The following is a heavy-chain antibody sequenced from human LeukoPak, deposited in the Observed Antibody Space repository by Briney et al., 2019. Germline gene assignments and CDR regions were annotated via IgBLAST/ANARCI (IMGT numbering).Heavy chain of an antibody. CDR1: GFTFSNAW. V-gene: IGHV3-15*01. J-gene: IGHJ4*02. CDR2: IKSKTDGGTT. D-gene: IGHD2-15*01. Sequence: GGSLRLSCAASGFTFSNAWMSWVRQATGKGLEWVGLIKSKTDGGTTDYAAPVKGRFTISRDDSKNTLYLQMNSLKTEDTAVYYCTTDRYCSGGSCYSFTDYWGQGTLVTVSS. CDR3: TTDRYCSGGSCYSFTDY.